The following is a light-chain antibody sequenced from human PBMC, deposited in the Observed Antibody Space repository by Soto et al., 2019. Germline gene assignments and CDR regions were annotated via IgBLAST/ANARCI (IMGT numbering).Light chain of an antibody. Sequence: DIQMTQSPSSLSASVGDRVTINCRASQGISNYLAWYQQKPGKVPKLLIYAASTLQSGVPSRFSGSGSGTDFTLTISSLQPEDVATYYCQMYNSAPTWTFGQGTKVEIK. CDR1: QGISNY. CDR3: QMYNSAPTWT. CDR2: AAS. V-gene: IGKV1-27*01. J-gene: IGKJ1*01.